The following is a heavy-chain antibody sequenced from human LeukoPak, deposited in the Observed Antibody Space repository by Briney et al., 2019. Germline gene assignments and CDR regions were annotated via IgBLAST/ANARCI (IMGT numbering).Heavy chain of an antibody. D-gene: IGHD3-22*01. CDR1: GGTFSSYA. Sequence: SVKVSCKASGGTFSSYAITWVRQAPGQGLEWMGRIIPIIDMANYAQKFQGRVTITADTSTSTAFMELSSLRSDDAAVYYCVCYNSSGYPDFYFDYWGQGTLVTVSS. CDR3: VCYNSSGYPDFYFDY. J-gene: IGHJ4*02. CDR2: IIPIIDMA. V-gene: IGHV1-69*04.